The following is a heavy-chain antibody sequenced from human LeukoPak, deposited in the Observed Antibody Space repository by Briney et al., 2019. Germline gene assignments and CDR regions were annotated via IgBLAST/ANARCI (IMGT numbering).Heavy chain of an antibody. CDR1: GFTFSSYS. Sequence: GGSLRLSCAASGFTFSSYSFNWVRQAPGKGLEWVSSINTVSSYIYYADSVRGRFTISRDNAENSPWLQMNSLRAEDSAVYYCARLRRNSDRSGFYYYYDNWGQGTLVTVS. V-gene: IGHV3-21*01. CDR3: ARLRRNSDRSGFYYYYDN. D-gene: IGHD3-22*01. J-gene: IGHJ4*02. CDR2: INTVSSYI.